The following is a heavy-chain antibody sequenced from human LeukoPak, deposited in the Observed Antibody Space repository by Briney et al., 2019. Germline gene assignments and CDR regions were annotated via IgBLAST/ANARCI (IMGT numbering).Heavy chain of an antibody. CDR3: ARDPTYYYDSSGYGTKDEN. D-gene: IGHD3-22*01. CDR1: GSTFSSYS. J-gene: IGHJ4*02. V-gene: IGHV3-21*04. Sequence: GGSLRLSCAASGSTFSSYSMNWVRQAPGKGLEWVSSISSSSSYIYYADSVKGRFTISRDNAKNSLYLQMNSLRAEDTAVYYCARDPTYYYDSSGYGTKDENWGQGTLVTVSS. CDR2: ISSSSSYI.